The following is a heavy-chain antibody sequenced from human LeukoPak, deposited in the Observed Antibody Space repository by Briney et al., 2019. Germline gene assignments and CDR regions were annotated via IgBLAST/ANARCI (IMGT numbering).Heavy chain of an antibody. D-gene: IGHD3-22*01. CDR1: GETFTSYY. CDR3: AIYSSGYCQYFDY. V-gene: IGHV1-46*01. Sequence: ASVKVSCKASGETFTSYYMHWVRQAPGQGLEWMGIINPSGGSTSYAQKFQGRVTMTRDTSTSTVYMELSSLRSEDTAVYYCAIYSSGYCQYFDYWGQGTLVTVSS. J-gene: IGHJ4*02. CDR2: INPSGGST.